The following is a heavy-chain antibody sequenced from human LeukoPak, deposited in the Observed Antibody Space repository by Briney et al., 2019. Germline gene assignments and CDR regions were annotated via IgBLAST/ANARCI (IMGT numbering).Heavy chain of an antibody. CDR1: GFTVSSNY. CDR2: IYSGGST. J-gene: IGHJ4*02. Sequence: GGSLRLSCAASGFTVSSNYMSWVRQAPGKGLEWGSVIYSGGSTYYADSVKGRFTISRDNSKNTLYLQMNSLRADDTAVYYCARGQTMVLGVILYFDYWGQGTLVTVSS. D-gene: IGHD3-10*01. CDR3: ARGQTMVLGVILYFDY. V-gene: IGHV3-53*01.